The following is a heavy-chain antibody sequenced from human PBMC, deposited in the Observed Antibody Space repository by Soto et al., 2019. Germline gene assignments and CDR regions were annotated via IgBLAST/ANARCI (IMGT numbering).Heavy chain of an antibody. J-gene: IGHJ5*02. Sequence: QVQLQESGPGLVKPSQTLSLTCTVSGGSISSGDYYWSWIRQPPGKGLEWIGYIYYSGSTYYNPSLKSRVNISVDTSKNPFSLKLSSVTAADTAVYYCARGAYYDFWSGYSNWFDPWGQGTLVTVSS. V-gene: IGHV4-30-4*01. CDR2: IYYSGST. D-gene: IGHD3-3*01. CDR3: ARGAYYDFWSGYSNWFDP. CDR1: GGSISSGDYY.